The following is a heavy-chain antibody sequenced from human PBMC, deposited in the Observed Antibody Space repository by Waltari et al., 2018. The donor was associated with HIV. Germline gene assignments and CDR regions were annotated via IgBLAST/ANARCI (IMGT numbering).Heavy chain of an antibody. CDR3: ARTGATARYYYYYGMDV. CDR2: ISAYNGNT. Sequence: QVQLVQSGAEMKKPGASVKVSCKASDYTFTNYGISWVRQAPGQGLEWMGWISAYNGNTDFAQKFQGRVTLTTDTSTSTAYMELRGLRSDDTAVYYCARTGATARYYYYYGMDVWGQGTTVTVSS. CDR1: DYTFTNYG. J-gene: IGHJ6*02. D-gene: IGHD1-26*01. V-gene: IGHV1-18*01.